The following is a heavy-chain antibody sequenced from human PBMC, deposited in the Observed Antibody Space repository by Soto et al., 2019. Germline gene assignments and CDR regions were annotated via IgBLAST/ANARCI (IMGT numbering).Heavy chain of an antibody. Sequence: SETLSLTCAVYGGSFSGYYWSWIRQPPGKGLEWIGEINHSGSTNYNPSLKSRVTISVDTSKNQFSLKLSSVTAADTAVYYCARGPGVYGDYVFDWYFDLWGRGTLVTISS. V-gene: IGHV4-34*01. CDR1: GGSFSGYY. CDR3: ARGPGVYGDYVFDWYFDL. J-gene: IGHJ2*01. D-gene: IGHD4-17*01. CDR2: INHSGST.